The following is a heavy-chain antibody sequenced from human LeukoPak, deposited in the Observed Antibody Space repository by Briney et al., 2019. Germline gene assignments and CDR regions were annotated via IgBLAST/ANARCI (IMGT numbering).Heavy chain of an antibody. Sequence: SETLSLTCTVSGGSISGYYWSWIRQPAGKGLEWIGRIYTSGSTNYNPSLKSRVTMSVDTSKNQFSLKLSSVTAADTAVYYCARGGTDFWSGYFDYWGQGTLVTVSS. J-gene: IGHJ4*02. D-gene: IGHD3-3*01. CDR3: ARGGTDFWSGYFDY. CDR1: GGSISGYY. V-gene: IGHV4-4*07. CDR2: IYTSGST.